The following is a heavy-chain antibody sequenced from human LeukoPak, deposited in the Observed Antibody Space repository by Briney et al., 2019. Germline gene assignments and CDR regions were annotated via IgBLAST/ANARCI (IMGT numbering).Heavy chain of an antibody. J-gene: IGHJ4*02. V-gene: IGHV3-23*01. D-gene: IGHD3-10*01. Sequence: GGSLRLSCAASGFTFSSYAMSWVRQAPGKGLEWVSAISASGGSTYYADSVKGRFTISRGNSKNTLYLQMNSLRAEDTAVYYCAKRPGRGIYFDYWGQGTLVTVSS. CDR2: ISASGGST. CDR3: AKRPGRGIYFDY. CDR1: GFTFSSYA.